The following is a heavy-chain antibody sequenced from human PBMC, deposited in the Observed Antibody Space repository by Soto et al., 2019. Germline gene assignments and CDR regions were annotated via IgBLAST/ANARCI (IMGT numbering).Heavy chain of an antibody. CDR2: IYSGGST. CDR3: ASDGYNSGGGSFDH. J-gene: IGHJ4*02. CDR1: GVTVSSNY. V-gene: IGHV3-66*01. D-gene: IGHD5-18*01. Sequence: EVQLVESGGGLVQPGGSLRLSCAASGVTVSSNYMSWVRQAPGKGLEWVSVIYSGGSTYYADSVKGRFTISRDNSKNTLYLQINSRRAEAAAVYYCASDGYNSGGGSFDHWGQGTLVTVSS.